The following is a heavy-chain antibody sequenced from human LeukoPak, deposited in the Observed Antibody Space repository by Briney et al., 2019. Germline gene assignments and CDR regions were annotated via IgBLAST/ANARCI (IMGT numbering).Heavy chain of an antibody. CDR3: AKGLRIAARYDAFDI. V-gene: IGHV3-23*01. D-gene: IGHD6-6*01. Sequence: GGSLRLSCAASGFTFSSYAMSWVRQAPGKGLEWVSAISGSGGSTYYADSVKGRFTISRGNSKNTLYLQMNSLRAEDTAVHYCAKGLRIAARYDAFDIWGQGTMVTVSS. CDR2: ISGSGGST. J-gene: IGHJ3*02. CDR1: GFTFSSYA.